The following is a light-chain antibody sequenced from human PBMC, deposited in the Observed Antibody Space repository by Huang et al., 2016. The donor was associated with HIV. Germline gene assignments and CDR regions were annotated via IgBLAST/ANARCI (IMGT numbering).Light chain of an antibody. J-gene: IGKJ1*01. CDR3: QQNYNAPPPWT. CDR1: QSISSY. Sequence: DIQMTQSPSSLSASIGDRVTITCRASQSISSYLNWYQQKPGKAPKLLIYAASSLQSGVPSRFSGSGYGTDFSLTLNSLQPEDLATYYCQQNYNAPPPWTFGQGTKVDVK. CDR2: AAS. V-gene: IGKV1-39*01.